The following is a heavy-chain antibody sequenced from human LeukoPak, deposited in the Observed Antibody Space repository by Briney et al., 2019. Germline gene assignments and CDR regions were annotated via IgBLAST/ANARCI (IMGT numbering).Heavy chain of an antibody. D-gene: IGHD6-19*01. J-gene: IGHJ5*02. V-gene: IGHV4-39*07. CDR2: IFYSEGP. CDR3: ARGWSSGWYFQYPFDP. Sequence: KSSETLSLTCTVSGGSTSSSGYYWGWIRQPPGKGLEWIGSIFYSEGPSYNPSLNSRVTISVDTSKNQFSLKLSSVTAADTAVYYCARGWSSGWYFQYPFDPWGQGTLVTVSS. CDR1: GGSTSSSGYY.